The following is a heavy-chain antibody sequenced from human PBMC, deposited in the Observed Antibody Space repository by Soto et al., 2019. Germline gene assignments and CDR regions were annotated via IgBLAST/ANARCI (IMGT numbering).Heavy chain of an antibody. D-gene: IGHD6-13*01. CDR3: AKDAAMVSSTFNYFDY. J-gene: IGHJ4*02. CDR1: GSFFSSYA. CDR2: IGGSGGYK. V-gene: IGHV3-23*01. Sequence: EVQLLESGGGLVQPGGSLSLSFAASGSFFSSYAMSGVRQAPGKGLEWVSGIGGSGGYKSYADSVKGRLTISRDNSKNTLYLQMESLGAEDTAVYYCAKDAAMVSSTFNYFDYWGQGTLVAVSS.